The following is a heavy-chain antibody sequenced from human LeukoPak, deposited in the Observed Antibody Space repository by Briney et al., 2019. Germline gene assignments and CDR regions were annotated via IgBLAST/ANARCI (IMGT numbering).Heavy chain of an antibody. CDR1: GGSFSGYY. CDR2: IYHSGST. J-gene: IGHJ5*02. CDR3: ARETPTVTTPINWFDP. D-gene: IGHD4-11*01. V-gene: IGHV4-38-2*02. Sequence: SETLSLTCAAYGGSFSGYYWGWIRQPPGKGLEWIGSIYHSGSTYYNPSLKSRVTISVDTSKNQFSLKLSSVTAADTAVYYCARETPTVTTPINWFDPWGQGTLVTVSS.